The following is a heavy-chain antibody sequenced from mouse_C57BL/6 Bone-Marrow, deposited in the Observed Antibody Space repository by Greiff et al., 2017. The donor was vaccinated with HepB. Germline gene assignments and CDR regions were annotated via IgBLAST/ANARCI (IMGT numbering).Heavy chain of an antibody. Sequence: VQLQQSGAELVRPGTSVKLSCKASGYTFTSYWMHWVKQRPGQGLEWIGVIDPSDSYTNYNQKFKGKATLTVDTSSSTAYMQLSSLTSEDSAVYYCARGWLLRTARFDYWGQGTTLTVSS. D-gene: IGHD2-3*01. CDR2: IDPSDSYT. V-gene: IGHV1-59*01. CDR3: ARGWLLRTARFDY. J-gene: IGHJ2*01. CDR1: GYTFTSYW.